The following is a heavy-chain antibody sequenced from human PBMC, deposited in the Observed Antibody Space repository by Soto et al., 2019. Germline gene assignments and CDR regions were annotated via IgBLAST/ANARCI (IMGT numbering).Heavy chain of an antibody. Sequence: QITLKESGPTLVKPTQTLTLTCTFSGFSLSTTSVGVGWIRQPPGKALEWLALIYWDDDKRYNPSLKSRLTITTDTAKNQVALTMTNMDTVDTATYHCAHSGWSERPYGAYDFDVWGQGTMVPVSS. D-gene: IGHD4-17*01. CDR3: AHSGWSERPYGAYDFDV. J-gene: IGHJ3*01. V-gene: IGHV2-5*02. CDR1: GFSLSTTSVG. CDR2: IYWDDDK.